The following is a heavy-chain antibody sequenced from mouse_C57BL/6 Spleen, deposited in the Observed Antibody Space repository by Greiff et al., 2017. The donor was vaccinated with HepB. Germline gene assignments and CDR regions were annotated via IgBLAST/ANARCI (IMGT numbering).Heavy chain of an antibody. J-gene: IGHJ1*03. Sequence: EVKLVESGGGLVKPGGSLKLSCAASGFTFSSYAMSWVRQTPEKRLEWVATISDGGSYTYYPDNVKGRFTISRDNAKNNLYLQMSHLKSEDTAMYYCARDRDYYGSSYGWYFDVWGTGTTVTVSS. CDR2: ISDGGSYT. CDR3: ARDRDYYGSSYGWYFDV. V-gene: IGHV5-4*01. D-gene: IGHD1-1*01. CDR1: GFTFSSYA.